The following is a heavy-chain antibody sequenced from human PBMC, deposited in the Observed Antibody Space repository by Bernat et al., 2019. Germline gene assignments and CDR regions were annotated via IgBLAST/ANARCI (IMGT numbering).Heavy chain of an antibody. CDR3: ARKRPLGQWLYYYYGMDV. CDR2: RKQDGSEK. V-gene: IGHV3-7*03. D-gene: IGHD6-19*01. Sequence: EVQLVESGGGLVQPGGSMRLSCAASGFTFSSYWMSWVRQAPGTGLEWVANRKQDGSEKYYVDSVKGRFTISRDNAKNSLYLQMNSLRAEDTAVYYCARKRPLGQWLYYYYGMDVWGQGTTVTVSS. CDR1: GFTFSSYW. J-gene: IGHJ6*02.